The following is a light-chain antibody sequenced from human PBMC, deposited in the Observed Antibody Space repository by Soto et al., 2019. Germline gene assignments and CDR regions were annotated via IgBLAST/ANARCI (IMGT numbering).Light chain of an antibody. Sequence: DIVMTQSPDSLAVSLGETATISCESSQSILYTSNYKSYLSWYQQKPGQPPRLXIYWASMRESGVPDRFSGSGSGTDFTLTISSLQAEDVAVYYCQQYYSTPLTFGGGTKVDIK. CDR2: WAS. J-gene: IGKJ4*01. V-gene: IGKV4-1*01. CDR3: QQYYSTPLT. CDR1: QSILYTSNYKSY.